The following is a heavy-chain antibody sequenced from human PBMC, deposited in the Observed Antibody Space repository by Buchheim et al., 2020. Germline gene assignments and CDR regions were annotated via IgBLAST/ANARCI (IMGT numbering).Heavy chain of an antibody. CDR2: INYSGRA. J-gene: IGHJ4*02. V-gene: IGHV4-39*07. CDR1: GDSIRSSAYF. CDR3: AREGWCAKSEDDD. Sequence: HLHLQESGPGLVKPSETLSLTCSVSGDSIRSSAYFWGWIRQSPGRALEWIASINYSGRAFYNTSRESRVTMSLDTSNNQFSLKLHSVTAADTAVYYCAREGWCAKSEDDDWGPGTL. D-gene: IGHD4/OR15-4a*01.